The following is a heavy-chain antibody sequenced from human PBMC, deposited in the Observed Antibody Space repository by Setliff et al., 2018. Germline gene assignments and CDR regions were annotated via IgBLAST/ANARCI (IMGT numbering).Heavy chain of an antibody. D-gene: IGHD3-16*02. CDR1: GGSFSGYY. CDR3: ARGKVLYDYVWGSYRYEDYYYGMDV. Sequence: SQTLSLTCAVYGGSFSGYYWSWIRQPPGKGLEWIGEINHSGSTNYNPSLKSRVTISVDTSKNQFSLKLSSVTAADTAVYYCARGKVLYDYVWGSYRYEDYYYGMDVWGQGTTVTVSS. CDR2: INHSGST. J-gene: IGHJ6*02. V-gene: IGHV4-34*01.